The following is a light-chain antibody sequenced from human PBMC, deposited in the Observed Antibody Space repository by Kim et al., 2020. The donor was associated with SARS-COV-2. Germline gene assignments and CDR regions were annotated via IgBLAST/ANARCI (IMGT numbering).Light chain of an antibody. V-gene: IGLV3-21*04. CDR3: QVWDSDSDHWV. Sequence: SYELTQPPSVSVAPGKAARITCGGNNIGRKSVHWCQQKPGQAPVLVIYSDSDRPSGIPERFSGSNSGNTATLTISRVEAGDEADYYCQVWDSDSDHWVFGGGTKVTVL. J-gene: IGLJ3*02. CDR2: SDS. CDR1: NIGRKS.